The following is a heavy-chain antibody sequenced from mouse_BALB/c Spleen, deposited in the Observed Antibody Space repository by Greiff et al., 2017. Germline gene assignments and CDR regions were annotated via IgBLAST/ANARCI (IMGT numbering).Heavy chain of an antibody. D-gene: IGHD2-4*01. V-gene: IGHV1S81*02. CDR3: ARRDDYDEWFAY. Sequence: VQLQQPGAELVKPGASVKLSCKASGYTFTSYWMHWVKQRPGQGLEWIGEINPSNGRTNYNEKFKSKATLTVDKSSSTAYMQLSSLTSEDSAVYYCARRDDYDEWFAYWGQGTLVTVSA. CDR2: INPSNGRT. J-gene: IGHJ3*01. CDR1: GYTFTSYW.